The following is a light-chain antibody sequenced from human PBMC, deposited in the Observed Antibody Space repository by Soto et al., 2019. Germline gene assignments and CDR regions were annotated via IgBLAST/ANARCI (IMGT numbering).Light chain of an antibody. CDR3: TSYTSSSTPYV. Sequence: QSALTQPASVSGSPGQSITISCAGTRSDVGGYTYVSWYQQHPGKAPKLMIYDVSTRPSGVSNRFSGSKSGNTASLTSSGLQAEDEADYSCTSYTSSSTPYVFGGWTKLTVL. V-gene: IGLV2-14*01. J-gene: IGLJ1*01. CDR2: DVS. CDR1: RSDVGGYTY.